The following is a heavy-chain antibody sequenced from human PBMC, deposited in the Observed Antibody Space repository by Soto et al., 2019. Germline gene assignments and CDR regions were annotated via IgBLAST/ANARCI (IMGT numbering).Heavy chain of an antibody. Sequence: EVQLVASGGGLVRPGGSLRLSCAASGLAFRSFLMSWVRQAPGGGLEWEANINQDGRDTYYSDSVRDRFTISRDNAANSLFLHMNSLGAEDTAVYYCATYHDDEWESYRHRYWGQGTLVTVSS. CDR3: ATYHDDEWESYRHRY. CDR2: INQDGRDT. D-gene: IGHD3-16*02. J-gene: IGHJ4*02. V-gene: IGHV3-7*01. CDR1: GLAFRSFL.